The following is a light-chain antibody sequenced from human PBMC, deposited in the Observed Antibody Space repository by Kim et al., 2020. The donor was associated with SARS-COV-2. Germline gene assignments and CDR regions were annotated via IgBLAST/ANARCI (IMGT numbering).Light chain of an antibody. V-gene: IGLV3-1*01. CDR3: QAWDSSTGV. J-gene: IGLJ2*01. CDR1: KLGDKY. CDR2: QDS. Sequence: SYELTQPPSVSVSPGQTASITCSGDKLGDKYACWYQQKPGQSPVLVIYQDSKRPSGIPERFSGSNSGNTATLTISGTQAMDEADYYCQAWDSSTGVFGGGTQLDRP.